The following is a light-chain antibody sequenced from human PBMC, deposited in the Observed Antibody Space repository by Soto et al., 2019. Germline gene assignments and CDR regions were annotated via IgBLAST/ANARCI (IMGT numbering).Light chain of an antibody. CDR3: QQSYSTPLT. CDR2: AAS. Sequence: DIQMTQSPSSLSASVGDRVTITCRASQSISSYLNWYQQKPGKAPKLLIYAASSLQSGVPSRFSGSGSGTDFTLTISSLQPEDFETYYCQQSYSTPLTFGGGTKGEI. V-gene: IGKV1-39*01. J-gene: IGKJ4*01. CDR1: QSISSY.